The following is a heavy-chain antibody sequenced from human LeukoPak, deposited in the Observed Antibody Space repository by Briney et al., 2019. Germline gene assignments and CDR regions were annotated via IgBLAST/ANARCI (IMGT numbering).Heavy chain of an antibody. CDR3: ARVSSDY. Sequence: PGGSLRLSCAASGLTFSSYAMHWVRQAPGKGLEWVAVISYDGSNKYYADSVKGRFTISRDNSKNTLYLQMNSLRAEDTAVYYCARVSSDYWGQGTLVTVSS. D-gene: IGHD3-3*02. J-gene: IGHJ4*02. V-gene: IGHV3-30*04. CDR2: ISYDGSNK. CDR1: GLTFSSYA.